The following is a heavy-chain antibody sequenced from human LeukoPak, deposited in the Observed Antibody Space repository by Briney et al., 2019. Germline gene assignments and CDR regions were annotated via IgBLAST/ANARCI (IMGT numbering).Heavy chain of an antibody. J-gene: IGHJ6*03. V-gene: IGHV4-4*07. D-gene: IGHD3-10*01. CDR2: IYTSGST. CDR1: GGSISSYY. CDR3: ARDKGGITMVRGVIKVDYYYYMDV. Sequence: SETLSLTCTVSGGSISSYYWSWIRQPAGKGLEWIGRIYTSGSTNYNPSLKSRVTMSVDTSKDQFSLKLSSVTAADTAVYYCARDKGGITMVRGVIKVDYYYYMDVWGKGTTVTVSS.